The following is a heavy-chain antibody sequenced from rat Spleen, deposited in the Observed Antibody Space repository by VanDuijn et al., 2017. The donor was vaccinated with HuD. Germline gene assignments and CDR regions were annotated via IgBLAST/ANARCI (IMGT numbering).Heavy chain of an antibody. CDR1: GFTFSNYD. Sequence: EVQLVESGGGLVQPGRSLKLSCAASGFTFSNYDMAWVRQAPTKGLEWVASISTSGGSTYYRDSVKGRFTVSRDNAKSTLYLQMDSLRSEDTATYYCASRGNIGTTSYWYFDFWGPGTMVTVSS. J-gene: IGHJ1*01. V-gene: IGHV5-25*01. CDR2: ISTSGGST. D-gene: IGHD1-5*01. CDR3: ASRGNIGTTSYWYFDF.